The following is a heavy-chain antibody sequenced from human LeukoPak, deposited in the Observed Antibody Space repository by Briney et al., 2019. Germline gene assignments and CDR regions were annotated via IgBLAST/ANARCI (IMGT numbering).Heavy chain of an antibody. CDR1: GYSISRGYY. Sequence: SETLSLTCAVSGYSISRGYYWGWIRQPPGKGLEWIGSIYHIGSTYYNPSLKSRVTISVETSKNQLSLTLCSVTAADTALYFFARHASGYYGSGSSPPFDYWGQGTLGTVSS. D-gene: IGHD3-10*01. CDR3: ARHASGYYGSGSSPPFDY. V-gene: IGHV4-38-2*01. J-gene: IGHJ4*02. CDR2: IYHIGST.